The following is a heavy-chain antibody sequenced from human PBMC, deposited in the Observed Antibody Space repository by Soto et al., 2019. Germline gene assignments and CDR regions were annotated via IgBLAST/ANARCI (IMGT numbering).Heavy chain of an antibody. CDR2: INHSGST. CDR1: GGSFSGYY. Sequence: SLTCAVYGGSFSGYYWSWIRQPPGKGLEWIGEINHSGSTNYNPSLKSRVTISVDTSKNQFSLKLSSVTAADTAVYYCARALGRYSYGYGGHYWFDPWGQGTRVTVAS. CDR3: ARALGRYSYGYGGHYWFDP. J-gene: IGHJ5*02. V-gene: IGHV4-34*01. D-gene: IGHD5-18*01.